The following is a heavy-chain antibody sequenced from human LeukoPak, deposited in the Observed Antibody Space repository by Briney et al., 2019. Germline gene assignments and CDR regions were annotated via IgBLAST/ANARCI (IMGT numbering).Heavy chain of an antibody. Sequence: PSETLSLTCTVSGGPIDIYYWTWIRQPPGKTLEWIAYIFYSGSTNYNPSLKSRVTISVDTSQNKFSLKLNSITAADTAVYYCARLRGNYFPDYWGQGTLVTVSS. CDR1: GGPIDIYY. V-gene: IGHV4-59*01. J-gene: IGHJ4*02. CDR3: ARLRGNYFPDY. D-gene: IGHD2/OR15-2a*01. CDR2: IFYSGST.